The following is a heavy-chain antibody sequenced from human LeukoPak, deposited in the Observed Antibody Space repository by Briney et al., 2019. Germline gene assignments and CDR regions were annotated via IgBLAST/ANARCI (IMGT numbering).Heavy chain of an antibody. CDR1: GGSISSSSYY. Sequence: SETLSLTCTVSGGSISSSSYYWGWIRQPPGNGLEWIGSIYYSGSTYYNPSLKSRVTISVDTSKNQFSLKLSSVTAADTAVYYCASIAAAGDYWGQGTLVTVSS. J-gene: IGHJ4*02. V-gene: IGHV4-39*07. D-gene: IGHD6-13*01. CDR2: IYYSGST. CDR3: ASIAAAGDY.